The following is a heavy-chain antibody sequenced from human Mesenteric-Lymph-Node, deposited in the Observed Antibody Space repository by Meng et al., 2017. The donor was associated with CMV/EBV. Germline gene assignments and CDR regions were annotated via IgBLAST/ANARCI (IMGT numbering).Heavy chain of an antibody. CDR1: GFTFDNYA. D-gene: IGHD4-11*01. V-gene: IGHV3-9*03. CDR3: AKGDHSQFLDYYFDC. J-gene: IGHJ4*02. Sequence: SLRLSCAASGFTFDNYAMTWVRQAPGKGLEWVAGISWNSDTIGYADSVKGRFVISRDNAKNSLCLQMNSLRAEDMAFYYCAKGDHSQFLDYYFDCWGQGTLVTVSS. CDR2: ISWNSDTI.